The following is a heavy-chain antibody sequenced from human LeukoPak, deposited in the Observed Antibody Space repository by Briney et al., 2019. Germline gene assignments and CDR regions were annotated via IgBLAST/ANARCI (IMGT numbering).Heavy chain of an antibody. CDR1: GFTFSSYS. D-gene: IGHD3-22*01. V-gene: IGHV3-21*01. CDR3: ARDFYDSSGYDHSNFDY. J-gene: IGHJ4*02. CDR2: ISSSSSYI. Sequence: PGGSLRLSCAASGFTFSSYSMNWVRQASGKGLEWVSSISSSSSYIYYADSVKGRFTISRDNAKNSLYLQMNSLRAEDTAVYYCARDFYDSSGYDHSNFDYWGQGTLVTVSS.